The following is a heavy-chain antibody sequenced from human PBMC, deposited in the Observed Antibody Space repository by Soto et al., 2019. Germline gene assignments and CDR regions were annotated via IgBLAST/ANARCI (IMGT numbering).Heavy chain of an antibody. Sequence: QVQLQQWGAGLLKPSETLSLTCAVYGGSFSGYYWSWIRQPPGKGLEWIGEINHSGSTNYNPSLKSRVTISVDTSKNQFSLKLSSVTAADTAVYYCARGPVIRVITFGGARLDIWGQGTMVTVSS. CDR2: INHSGST. CDR1: GGSFSGYY. J-gene: IGHJ3*02. D-gene: IGHD3-16*01. V-gene: IGHV4-34*01. CDR3: ARGPVIRVITFGGARLDI.